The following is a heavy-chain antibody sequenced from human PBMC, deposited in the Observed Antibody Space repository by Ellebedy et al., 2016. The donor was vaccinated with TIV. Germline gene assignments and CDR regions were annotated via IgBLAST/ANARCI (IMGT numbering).Heavy chain of an antibody. CDR2: ISYDGSIK. CDR3: ARDGRSGYTYGVTYY. D-gene: IGHD5-18*01. Sequence: GESLKISCAASGFSFSNFGMHWVRQGPGKGLAWVAVISYDGSIKDYAESANGRFTISRDNSKDTLYLQMNSVRAEDTAVYYCARDGRSGYTYGVTYYWGQGTLVTVSS. J-gene: IGHJ4*02. CDR1: GFSFSNFG. V-gene: IGHV3-30*03.